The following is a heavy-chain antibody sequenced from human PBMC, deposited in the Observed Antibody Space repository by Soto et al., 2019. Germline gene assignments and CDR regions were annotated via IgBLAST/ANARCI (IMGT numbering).Heavy chain of an antibody. V-gene: IGHV1-2*02. CDR1: GYTFTDYY. CDR3: ARSIVGPTREINWIAP. D-gene: IGHD1-26*01. J-gene: IGHJ5*02. CDR2: LKPSTGGT. Sequence: ASVKVSCKASGYTFTDYYIHWVRQAPGQGLEWLGWLKPSTGGTNYAQKFQGRVTMTGDTSITTAYLELTSLTSDDTAVYFCARSIVGPTREINWIAPWGQGTMVTVYS.